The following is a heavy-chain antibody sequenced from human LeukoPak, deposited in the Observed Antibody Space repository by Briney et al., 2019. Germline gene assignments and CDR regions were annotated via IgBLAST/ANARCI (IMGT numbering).Heavy chain of an antibody. Sequence: PGRSLRLSCVASGFIFNTYAFHWVRQAPGKGLEWVALISYDGNKKDYADSVKGRFTVSRDGSKNTLYLQINSLTTEDTAVYYCAREAKYTTSPTGDYWGQGTLVTVSS. CDR1: GFIFNTYA. CDR3: AREAKYTTSPTGDY. D-gene: IGHD6-6*01. V-gene: IGHV3-30*04. J-gene: IGHJ4*02. CDR2: ISYDGNKK.